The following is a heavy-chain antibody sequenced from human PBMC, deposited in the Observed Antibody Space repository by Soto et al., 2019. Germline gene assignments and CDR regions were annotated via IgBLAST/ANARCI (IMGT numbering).Heavy chain of an antibody. Sequence: EVQLVASGGGLVQPGGSVRLSCAASGFTFSAHYMDWVRQAPGKGLEWVGGIKNKANSYTTEYAASVEGRFTISREESQNSLYKQMNTLKTEDTAVYDYARVSFVGASGGRYFDSWGQGAQVAVS. CDR3: ARVSFVGASGGRYFDS. CDR2: IKNKANSYTT. CDR1: GFTFSAHY. D-gene: IGHD1-26*01. V-gene: IGHV3-72*01. J-gene: IGHJ4*02.